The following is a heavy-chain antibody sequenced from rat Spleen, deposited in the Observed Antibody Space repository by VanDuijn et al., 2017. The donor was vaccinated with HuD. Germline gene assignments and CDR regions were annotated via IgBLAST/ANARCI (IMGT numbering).Heavy chain of an antibody. J-gene: IGHJ2*01. D-gene: IGHD1-12*02. CDR3: ARHGYDGSYYYWDY. CDR2: ISPSGGST. Sequence: EVQLVESGGGLVQPGRSLKLSCAASGFTFRNYGMHWIRQAPTKGLEWVAFISPSGGSTYYRDSVKGRFTISRDTAKSTLYLQMDSLRSEDTATYYCARHGYDGSYYYWDYWGQGVMVTVSS. CDR1: GFTFRNYG. V-gene: IGHV5-19*01.